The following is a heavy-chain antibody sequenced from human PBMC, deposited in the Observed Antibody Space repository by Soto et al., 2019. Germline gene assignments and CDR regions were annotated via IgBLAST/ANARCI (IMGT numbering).Heavy chain of an antibody. CDR2: IFYSGST. D-gene: IGHD2-15*01. V-gene: IGHV4-61*01. CDR3: ARDHKGSGYEYYYYYGMDV. CDR1: GASVSIGIHY. Sequence: SETLSLTCTVSGASVSIGIHYWSWIRQPPGKGLEWIGYIFYSGSTNYNPSLKSRVTISVDTSNNQFSLRLSSVTAADTAVYYCARDHKGSGYEYYYYYGMDVWGQGTTVTVSS. J-gene: IGHJ6*02.